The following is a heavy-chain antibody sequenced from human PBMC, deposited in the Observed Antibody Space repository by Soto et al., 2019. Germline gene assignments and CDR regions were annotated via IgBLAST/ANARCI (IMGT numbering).Heavy chain of an antibody. CDR2: ISGSGGSS. J-gene: IGHJ6*02. D-gene: IGHD6-13*01. CDR3: AKVTKRAAAGRYEYYKYGMDV. CDR1: GFAFSTYA. V-gene: IGHV3-23*01. Sequence: GGSLRLSCAAAGFAFSTYAMTWVRQAPGKGLGWVSVISGSGGSSYYAASVKGRFTISRDNSENTLFLQMNGLRAEDTAVYYCAKVTKRAAAGRYEYYKYGMDVWGQGTTVTVSS.